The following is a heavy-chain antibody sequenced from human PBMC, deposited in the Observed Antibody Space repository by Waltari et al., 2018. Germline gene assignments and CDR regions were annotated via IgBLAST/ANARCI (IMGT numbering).Heavy chain of an antibody. D-gene: IGHD2-2*01. V-gene: IGHV4-34*01. CDR1: GGSFSGYY. CDR2: INHSGST. J-gene: IGHJ4*02. Sequence: QVQLQQWGAGLLKPSETLSLTCAVYGGSFSGYYWSWIRHPPGKGLGWVGEINHSGSTNYNPSLKSRVTISVDTSKNQFSLKLSSVTAADMAVYYCARGRSSTSSSSDYWGQGTLVTVSS. CDR3: ARGRSSTSSSSDY.